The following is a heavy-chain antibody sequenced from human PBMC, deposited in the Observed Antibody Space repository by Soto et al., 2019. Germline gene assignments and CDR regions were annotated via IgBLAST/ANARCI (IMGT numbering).Heavy chain of an antibody. V-gene: IGHV1-69*01. CDR2: IIPVFGRT. CDR3: AREWTVPEGPEAVRYYYYGLDV. CDR1: GGTFRSNA. J-gene: IGHJ6*02. D-gene: IGHD2-21*02. Sequence: QVQLVQSGAEVKKPGSAVQVSCKASGGTFRSNAFSWVRQAPGQGLEWMGGIIPVFGRTNYPQKFQGRVTITADESTSTVYMELSSLRSDDTAIYYCAREWTVPEGPEAVRYYYYGLDVWGQGTTVTVSS.